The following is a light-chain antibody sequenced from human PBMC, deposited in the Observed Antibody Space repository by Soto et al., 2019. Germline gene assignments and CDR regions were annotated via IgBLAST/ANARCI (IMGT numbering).Light chain of an antibody. CDR2: GAS. V-gene: IGKV3-20*01. CDR3: QHSGSSPPWT. CDR1: QSVSSNF. Sequence: EIVLTQSPGTLSLSPGERATLSCRASQSVSSNFLAWYQQKPGQAPRRLIYGASSRATGIPDRCSGSGSGTDFTLTISRLEPEDFAVYYCQHSGSSPPWTFGQGTKVEIK. J-gene: IGKJ1*01.